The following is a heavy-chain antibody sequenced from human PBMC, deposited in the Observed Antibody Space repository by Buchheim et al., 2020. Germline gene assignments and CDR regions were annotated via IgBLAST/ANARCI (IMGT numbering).Heavy chain of an antibody. J-gene: IGHJ4*02. CDR3: ATLPFSDYAGH. D-gene: IGHD4-23*01. CDR2: IRGDGSEI. CDR1: GLTFSTYW. V-gene: IGHV3-74*01. Sequence: EVHLVESGGGLVQPGGSLRLSCAVSGLTFSTYWIHWVRQAPGKGLVWVSRIRGDGSEINYADSVKGRFTISRDSAKNTVHLQMNSPGVEDTAVYYCATLPFSDYAGHWGQGTL.